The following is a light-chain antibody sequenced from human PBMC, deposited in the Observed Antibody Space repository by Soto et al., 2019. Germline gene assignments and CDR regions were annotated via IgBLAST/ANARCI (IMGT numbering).Light chain of an antibody. CDR2: GSS. CDR1: SSNIGAGYD. Sequence: QAVVTQPPSVSGAPGQRVTISCTGSSSNIGAGYDVHWYQQLPGTAPKFLIYGSSNRPSGVPDRFSGSKSGTSASLAITGLQAEDEADYYCQSYDSSLSGWVFGGGTKVTVL. J-gene: IGLJ3*02. V-gene: IGLV1-40*01. CDR3: QSYDSSLSGWV.